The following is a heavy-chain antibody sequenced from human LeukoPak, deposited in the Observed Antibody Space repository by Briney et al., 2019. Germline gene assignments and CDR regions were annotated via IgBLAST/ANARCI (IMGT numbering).Heavy chain of an antibody. V-gene: IGHV4-59*12. D-gene: IGHD2-21*02. CDR3: ARDRGVTAIFYYYGMDV. CDR1: GGSISSYY. J-gene: IGHJ6*02. CDR2: IYYSGST. Sequence: SETLSLTCTVSGGSISSYYWSWIRQPPGKGLEWIGYIYYSGSTNYNPSLKSRVTISVDTSKNQFSLKLSSVTAADTAVYYCARDRGVTAIFYYYGMDVWGQGTTVTVSS.